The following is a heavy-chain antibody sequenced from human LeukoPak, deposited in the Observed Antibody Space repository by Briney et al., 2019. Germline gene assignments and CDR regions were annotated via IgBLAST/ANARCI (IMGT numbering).Heavy chain of an antibody. V-gene: IGHV3-15*01. CDR2: FKSRSDGGTI. J-gene: IGHJ3*02. D-gene: IGHD2-21*01. CDR1: GFTFSKAW. Sequence: PGGSLRLSCAASGFTFSKAWMSWVRQAPGKGLEWVGRFKSRSDGGTIDYGAPVKGRFTISRDDSKNTLYLQMNSLQTDDTAVYYCTTAPDGVAIGYDIWGRGTMVTVSS. CDR3: TTAPDGVAIGYDI.